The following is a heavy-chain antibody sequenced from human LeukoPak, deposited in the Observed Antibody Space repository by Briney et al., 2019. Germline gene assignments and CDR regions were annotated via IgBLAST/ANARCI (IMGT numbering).Heavy chain of an antibody. CDR3: ARGDPTTIVVVPAAISSPLPDY. Sequence: GGSLRLSCAASGFTFSSYSMNWVRQAPGKGLEWVSSISSSSSYIYYADSVKGRFTISRDNAKNSLYPQMNSLRAEDTAVYYCARGDPTTIVVVPAAISSPLPDYWGQGTLVTVSS. CDR2: ISSSSSYI. CDR1: GFTFSSYS. V-gene: IGHV3-21*01. J-gene: IGHJ4*02. D-gene: IGHD2-2*01.